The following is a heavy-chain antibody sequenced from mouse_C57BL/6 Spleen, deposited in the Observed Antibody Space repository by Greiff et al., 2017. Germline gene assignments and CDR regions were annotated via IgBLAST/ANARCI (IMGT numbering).Heavy chain of an antibody. V-gene: IGHV5-4*03. CDR1: GFTFSSYA. D-gene: IGHD2-5*01. J-gene: IGHJ1*03. Sequence: EVKLVESGGGLVKPGGSLKLSCAASGFTFSSYAMSWVRQTPEKRLEWVATISDGGSYTYYPDNVKGRFTISRDNAKNNLYLQMSHLKSEDTAMYYCARKYYSNYGGYFDVWGTGTTVTVSS. CDR3: ARKYYSNYGGYFDV. CDR2: ISDGGSYT.